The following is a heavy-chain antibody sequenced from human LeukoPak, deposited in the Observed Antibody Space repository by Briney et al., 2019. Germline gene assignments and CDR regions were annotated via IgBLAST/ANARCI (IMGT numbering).Heavy chain of an antibody. V-gene: IGHV3-66*01. CDR1: GFTVSSNY. D-gene: IGHD2-15*01. Sequence: GSLRLSCAASGFTVSSNYMSWVRQAPGKGLEWVSVIYSGGSTYYADSVKGRFTISRDNSKNTLYLQMNSLRAEDTAVYYCARTTGYCSCGSCYSGGYYYYYGMDVWGQGTTVTVSS. CDR3: ARTTGYCSCGSCYSGGYYYYYGMDV. J-gene: IGHJ6*02. CDR2: IYSGGST.